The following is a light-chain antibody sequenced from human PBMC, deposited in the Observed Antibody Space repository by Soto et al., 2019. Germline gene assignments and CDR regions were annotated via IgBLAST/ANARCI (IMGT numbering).Light chain of an antibody. J-gene: IGKJ4*02. Sequence: EFVLTHPPGTLSLSPCERATLSLSASQTVRNNYLARYQQKPRDAPSLLIGDASRTTTGLPGRFSSSGSGADSPPTISLVAPEYVVEYYWQHDGSSGFTFGGGTKVDIK. CDR3: QHDGSSGFT. CDR1: QTVRNNY. V-gene: IGKV3-20*01. CDR2: DAS.